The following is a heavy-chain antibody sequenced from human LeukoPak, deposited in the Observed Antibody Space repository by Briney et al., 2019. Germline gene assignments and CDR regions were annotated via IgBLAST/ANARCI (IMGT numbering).Heavy chain of an antibody. D-gene: IGHD3-10*01. CDR1: GFTFSSYG. Sequence: GGSLRFSCAASGFTFSSYGMHWVRQAPGKGLEWVAFIRYDGSNKYYADSVKGRFTISRDNSKNTLYLQMNSLRAEDTAVYYCAKDTSILFGVYYMDVWGKGTTVTVSS. J-gene: IGHJ6*03. CDR2: IRYDGSNK. V-gene: IGHV3-30*02. CDR3: AKDTSILFGVYYMDV.